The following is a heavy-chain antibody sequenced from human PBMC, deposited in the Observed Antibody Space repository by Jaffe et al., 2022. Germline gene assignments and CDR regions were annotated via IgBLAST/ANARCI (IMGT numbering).Heavy chain of an antibody. Sequence: QVQLQESGPGLVKPSETLSLTCTVSGGSISSYYWSWIRQPPGKGLEWIGYIYYSGSTNYNPSLKSRVTISVDTSKNQFSLKLSSVTAADTAVYYCARPKLLLLSDWYFDLWGRGTLVTVSS. CDR3: ARPKLLLLSDWYFDL. CDR1: GGSISSYY. D-gene: IGHD2-15*01. V-gene: IGHV4-59*01. CDR2: IYYSGST. J-gene: IGHJ2*01.